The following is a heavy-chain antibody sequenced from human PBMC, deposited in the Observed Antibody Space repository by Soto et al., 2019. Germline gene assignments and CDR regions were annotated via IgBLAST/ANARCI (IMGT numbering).Heavy chain of an antibody. J-gene: IGHJ4*02. CDR2: ISGTGTTT. CDR1: GFTFSSYA. V-gene: IGHV3-23*01. Sequence: PGGSLRLSCAASGFTFSSYAMTWVRQAPGKGLEWVSTISGTGTTTYYADSVKGRFTISRDNAKNSLYLQLNTLRVEDTAVYYCATSLSGYYYNYWGQVTLVTVSS. CDR3: ATSLSGYYYNY. D-gene: IGHD3-22*01.